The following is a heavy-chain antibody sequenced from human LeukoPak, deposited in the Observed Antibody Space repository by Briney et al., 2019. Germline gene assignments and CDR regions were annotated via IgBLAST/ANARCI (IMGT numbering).Heavy chain of an antibody. J-gene: IGHJ4*02. Sequence: PGGSLRLSCAASGFTFSTYGMSWVRQAPGKGLEWVSAISGSDDSTYYADSVKGRFTISRDNSRNTVYLQMNSLRAEDTAVYYCANDLGWIQLNLGRGQGTLVTVSS. CDR1: GFTFSTYG. CDR3: ANDLGWIQLNLG. CDR2: ISGSDDST. D-gene: IGHD5-18*01. V-gene: IGHV3-23*01.